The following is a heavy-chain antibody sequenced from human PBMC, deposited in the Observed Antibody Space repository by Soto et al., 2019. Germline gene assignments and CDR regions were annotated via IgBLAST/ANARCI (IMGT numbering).Heavy chain of an antibody. D-gene: IGHD2-15*01. Sequence: KASETLSLTCAVYGGSFSGYYWSWIRQPPGKGLEWIGEINHSGNTDYNPSLKSRVTLSADTSKNQFSLKLSSVTAADTAVYYCASVYCSGGSCPVFDYWGQGTLVTVSS. CDR1: GGSFSGYY. J-gene: IGHJ4*02. V-gene: IGHV4-34*01. CDR2: INHSGNT. CDR3: ASVYCSGGSCPVFDY.